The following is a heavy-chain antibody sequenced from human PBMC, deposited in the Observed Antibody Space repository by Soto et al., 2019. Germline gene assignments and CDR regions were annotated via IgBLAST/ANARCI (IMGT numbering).Heavy chain of an antibody. D-gene: IGHD6-19*01. J-gene: IGHJ4*02. CDR1: GFTFSSYC. CDR2: ISSSSSYI. V-gene: IGHV3-21*01. CDR3: AREVIVVAGYCFDY. Sequence: EVQLVESGGGLVKPGGSLRLSCAASGFTFSSYCMNWVRQAPGKGLEWVSSISSSSSYIYYADSVKGRFTISRDNAKNLFYLQMNSLGAENTAVYCCAREVIVVAGYCFDYWGQGTLVTVSS.